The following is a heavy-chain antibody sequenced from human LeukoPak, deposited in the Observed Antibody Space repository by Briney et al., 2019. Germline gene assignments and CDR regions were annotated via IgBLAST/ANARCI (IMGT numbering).Heavy chain of an antibody. D-gene: IGHD1-1*01. V-gene: IGHV4-39*07. J-gene: IGHJ5*02. CDR2: IYYSGST. CDR1: GGSISSSSYY. Sequence: LETLSLTCTVSGGSISSSSYYWGWIRQPPGKGLEWIGSIYYSGSTYYNPSLKSRVTISVDTSKNQFSLKLSSVTAADTAVYYCARGSWNDFLAANWFDPWGQGTLSPSPQ. CDR3: ARGSWNDFLAANWFDP.